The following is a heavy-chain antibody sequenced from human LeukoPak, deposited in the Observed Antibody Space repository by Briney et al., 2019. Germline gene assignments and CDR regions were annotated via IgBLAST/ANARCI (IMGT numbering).Heavy chain of an antibody. CDR1: GGTFSSYT. J-gene: IGHJ4*02. Sequence: SVKVSCKASGGTFSSYTISWVRQAPGQGLEWMGRIIPILGIANYAQKFQGRVTITADKSTSTAYMELSSLRSEDTAVYYCARVVDTAMVEGYYFDYWGQGTLVTVSS. CDR3: ARVVDTAMVEGYYFDY. V-gene: IGHV1-69*02. CDR2: IIPILGIA. D-gene: IGHD5-18*01.